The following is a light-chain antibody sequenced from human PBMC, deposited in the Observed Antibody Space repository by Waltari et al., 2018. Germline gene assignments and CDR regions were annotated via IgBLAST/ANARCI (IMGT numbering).Light chain of an antibody. Sequence: EIVMTPAPDPLSVAPGERATLPCRASQSVRNNLVWYQQKPGQAPRLLIYGASTRVTGIPARFSGSGSGTEFTLTISSLQSEDFAVYYCQQYNNWPPWTFGQGTKVEIK. CDR2: GAS. V-gene: IGKV3-15*01. CDR1: QSVRNN. J-gene: IGKJ1*01. CDR3: QQYNNWPPWT.